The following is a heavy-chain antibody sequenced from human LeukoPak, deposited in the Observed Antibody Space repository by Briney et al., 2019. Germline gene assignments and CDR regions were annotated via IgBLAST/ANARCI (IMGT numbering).Heavy chain of an antibody. CDR2: IYYSGST. V-gene: IGHV4-39*01. Sequence: SETLSLTCTVSGGSISSSSYYWGWIRQPPGKGLEWIGSIYYSGSTYYNPSLKSRVTISIDTSKNQFSLKLSSVTAADTSVYYCARLSGGNRDYWGQGTLVTASS. D-gene: IGHD4-23*01. CDR1: GGSISSSSYY. CDR3: ARLSGGNRDY. J-gene: IGHJ4*02.